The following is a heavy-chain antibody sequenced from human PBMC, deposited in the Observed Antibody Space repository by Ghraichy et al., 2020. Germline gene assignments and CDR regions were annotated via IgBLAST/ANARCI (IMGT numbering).Heavy chain of an antibody. Sequence: GGSLRLSCAASGFTFSDYCMSWIRQAPGKGLEWISYIGSSGNAKSYADSVKGRFTISRDSAKNSLFLQMNSLRDEDTAVYYCVRDGLGYDVLTGYPPPNWFDPWGQGTLVTVSS. CDR2: IGSSGNAK. CDR1: GFTFSDYC. V-gene: IGHV3-11*01. CDR3: VRDGLGYDVLTGYPPPNWFDP. J-gene: IGHJ5*02. D-gene: IGHD3-9*01.